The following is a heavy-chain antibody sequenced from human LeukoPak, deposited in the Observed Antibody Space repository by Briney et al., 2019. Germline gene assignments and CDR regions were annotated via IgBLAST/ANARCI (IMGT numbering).Heavy chain of an antibody. CDR2: ISTGSSTI. CDR1: GSTFSTYS. Sequence: GGSLRLSCEASGSTFSTYSMNWVRQAPGKGLEWLSYISTGSSTIFYSDSVKGRFTVSRDNAKNSLYLQMNSLRDEDTAVYYCARDSDWSFDYWGQGALVTVSS. D-gene: IGHD3-9*01. CDR3: ARDSDWSFDY. J-gene: IGHJ4*02. V-gene: IGHV3-48*02.